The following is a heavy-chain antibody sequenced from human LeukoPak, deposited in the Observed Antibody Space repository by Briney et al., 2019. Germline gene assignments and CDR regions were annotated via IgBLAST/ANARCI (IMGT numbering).Heavy chain of an antibody. J-gene: IGHJ4*02. Sequence: SETLSLTCAVYGGSFSGYYWSWIRQPPGKGLEWIGEINHSGSTNYNPSLKSRVTISVDTSKNQFSLKLSSVTAADRAVYYCARGRGPGIAAAGTGGTYFDYWGQGTLVTVSS. V-gene: IGHV4-34*01. CDR1: GGSFSGYY. CDR3: ARGRGPGIAAAGTGGTYFDY. D-gene: IGHD6-13*01. CDR2: INHSGST.